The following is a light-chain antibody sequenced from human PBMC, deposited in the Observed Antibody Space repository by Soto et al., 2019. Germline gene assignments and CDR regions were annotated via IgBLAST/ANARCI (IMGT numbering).Light chain of an antibody. J-gene: IGKJ4*01. V-gene: IGKV3-15*01. CDR3: QQYNNWRLT. CDR1: QSVSSN. CDR2: GTS. Sequence: EIVMTQSPATLSVSPGERATLSCRASQSVSSNLARYQHKPGQTPRLLIYGTSTRATGIPAGFRGRGSGTESTLTISSLQSEDFAVYYCQQYNNWRLTFGGGTKVEIK.